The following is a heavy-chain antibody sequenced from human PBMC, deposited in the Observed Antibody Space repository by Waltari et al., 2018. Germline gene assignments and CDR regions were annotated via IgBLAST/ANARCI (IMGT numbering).Heavy chain of an antibody. CDR3: AKDPGYNSGTYYGDY. CDR2: IHVDGLT. V-gene: IGHV3-53*01. J-gene: IGHJ4*02. CDR1: GFNVSNNY. Sequence: EVQLVESGGGLIQPGGSLRLSCAASGFNVSNNYRSWVRQAPGRGLEWLSGIHVDGLTHYADSVKGRFTISKDNSKNTLYLQMNNLRAEDTAVYYCAKDPGYNSGTYYGDYWGQGTLVTVSS. D-gene: IGHD3-10*01.